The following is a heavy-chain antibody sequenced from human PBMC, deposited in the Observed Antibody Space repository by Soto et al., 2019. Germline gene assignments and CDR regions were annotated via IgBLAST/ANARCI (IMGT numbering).Heavy chain of an antibody. CDR1: GFTFSDYS. J-gene: IGHJ6*02. CDR3: ARGFGYYDTSGYYGDYYYYGMDV. D-gene: IGHD3-22*01. V-gene: IGHV3-48*02. CDR2: ISDSSSTI. Sequence: GSLRLSCAASGFTFSDYSVNWVRQAPGKGLEWVSYISDSSSTIYYADSVKGRFTISRDNAKNSLYLQVNSLRDEDTAVFYCARGFGYYDTSGYYGDYYYYGMDVWGQGTTVTVSS.